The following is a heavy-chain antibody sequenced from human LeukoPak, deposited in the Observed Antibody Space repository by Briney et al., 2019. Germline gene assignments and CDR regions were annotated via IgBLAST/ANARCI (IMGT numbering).Heavy chain of an antibody. CDR3: ARRAALDY. Sequence: GGSLRPSCAASGFSFRSYSMNWVRQAPGKGLEWVSSISSSSNYIYYADSVKGRFTISRDNAKNSLYLQMNSLRAEDTAVYYCARRAALDYWGQGTLVTVSS. V-gene: IGHV3-21*01. CDR1: GFSFRSYS. D-gene: IGHD2-15*01. J-gene: IGHJ4*02. CDR2: ISSSSNYI.